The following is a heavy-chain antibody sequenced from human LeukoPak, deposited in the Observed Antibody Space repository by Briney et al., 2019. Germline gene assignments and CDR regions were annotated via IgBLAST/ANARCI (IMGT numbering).Heavy chain of an antibody. CDR1: GGSISSYY. CDR2: VYYSGSS. J-gene: IGHJ4*02. D-gene: IGHD3-22*01. CDR3: ARHYDSSGYWYYFDY. V-gene: IGHV4-59*08. Sequence: SETLSLTCTVSGGSISSYYWSWIRRPPGKGLDWIGYVYYSGSSNYNPSLKSRVTISVDTSKNQFSLKLSSVTAADTAVYYCARHYDSSGYWYYFDYWGQGALVTVSS.